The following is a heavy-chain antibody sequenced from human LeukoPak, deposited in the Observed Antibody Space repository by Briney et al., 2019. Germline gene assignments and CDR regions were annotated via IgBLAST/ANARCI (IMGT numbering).Heavy chain of an antibody. CDR1: SVSISSSSYY. Sequence: SETLSLTCTVSSVSISSSSYYWGWIRQPPGKGLEWIGSIYYTGNTYYNPSLKSRVTISVDTSKNQFSLKLSSVTAADTAVYYCARAMVRGASGHYFYAMGVWGQGTTVTVSS. J-gene: IGHJ6*02. CDR3: ARAMVRGASGHYFYAMGV. CDR2: IYYTGNT. V-gene: IGHV4-39*01. D-gene: IGHD3-10*01.